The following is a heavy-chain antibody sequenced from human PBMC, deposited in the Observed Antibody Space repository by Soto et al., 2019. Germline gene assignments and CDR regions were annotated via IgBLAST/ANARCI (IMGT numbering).Heavy chain of an antibody. CDR2: VNHNGRN. Sequence: SETLSLTCDVYGGSFSGYFWNWRRQSPGKGLEWIGKVNHNGRNNYNPSLKSRVTISLDMSKKQISLKLTSVTAADTAVYYCARGGSSDWQVAFDFWGQGTMVTVSS. CDR3: ARGGSSDWQVAFDF. V-gene: IGHV4-34*01. J-gene: IGHJ3*01. D-gene: IGHD6-19*01. CDR1: GGSFSGYF.